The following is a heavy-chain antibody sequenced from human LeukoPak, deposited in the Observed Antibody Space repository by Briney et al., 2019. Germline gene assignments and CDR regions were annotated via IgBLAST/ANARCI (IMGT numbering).Heavy chain of an antibody. CDR2: IYHSGST. CDR1: GYSISSGYY. Sequence: SETLSLTCAVSGYSISSGYYWGWIRQPPGKGLEWIGSIYHSGSTHYNPSLKSRDTISVDSSKNQFSPKLTSVTAADTAVYYCARVAAVAVKYYFDYWGQGTLVIVSS. J-gene: IGHJ4*02. V-gene: IGHV4-38-2*01. D-gene: IGHD6-19*01. CDR3: ARVAAVAVKYYFDY.